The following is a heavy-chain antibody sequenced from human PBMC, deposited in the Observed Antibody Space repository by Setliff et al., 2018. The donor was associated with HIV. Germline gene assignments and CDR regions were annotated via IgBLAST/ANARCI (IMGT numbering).Heavy chain of an antibody. Sequence: PSETLSLTCTVSGGSISTYYWSWIRQPPGKGLEWIGEINHSGSTNYNPSLKSRVTISVDTSKNQFSLKLSSVTAADTAVYYCASGIAAASPNYYYYFGMDVWGQGTTVTVSS. J-gene: IGHJ6*02. D-gene: IGHD6-13*01. CDR1: GGSISTYY. V-gene: IGHV4-34*01. CDR2: INHSGST. CDR3: ASGIAAASPNYYYYFGMDV.